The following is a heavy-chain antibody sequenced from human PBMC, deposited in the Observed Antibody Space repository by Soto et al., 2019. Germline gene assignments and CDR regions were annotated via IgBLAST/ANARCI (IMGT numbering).Heavy chain of an antibody. Sequence: GGSLRLSCAASGFTFSDHYMDWVRQAPGKGLEWVGRTRNKANSYTTEYAASVKGRFTISRDDSKNSLYLQMNSLKTEDTAVYYCARTIGEFYGDSAFDIWGQGTMVTVSS. J-gene: IGHJ3*02. V-gene: IGHV3-72*01. CDR1: GFTFSDHY. D-gene: IGHD4-17*01. CDR3: ARTIGEFYGDSAFDI. CDR2: TRNKANSYTT.